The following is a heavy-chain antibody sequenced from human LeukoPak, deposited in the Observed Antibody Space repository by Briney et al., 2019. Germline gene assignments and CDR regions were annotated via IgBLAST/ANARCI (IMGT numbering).Heavy chain of an antibody. V-gene: IGHV4-59*02. J-gene: IGHJ4*02. CDR3: AREPTVVAGIFGY. CDR1: GGSVSSHY. D-gene: IGHD6-19*01. Sequence: SETLSLTCSVSGGSVSSHYWSWIRQPPGKGLEWIGYIYSSGVTDYNPSLKSRVTISVDTSKNQFSLKLTSVTAADTAVYYCAREPTVVAGIFGYWGQRTLVTVSS. CDR2: IYSSGVT.